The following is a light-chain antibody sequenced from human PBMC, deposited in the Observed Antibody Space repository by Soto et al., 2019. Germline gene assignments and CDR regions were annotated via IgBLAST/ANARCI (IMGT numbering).Light chain of an antibody. CDR2: GAS. Sequence: EIVLTQSPGTLSLSPGERATLSCRASQSVNSNYFAWYQQKPGQSPRVLMYGASSRATGIPDRVSGSGSGTAFTLTISRLEPGDFAVYYCQQYDNSARTCGQRTKVEIK. CDR1: QSVNSNY. CDR3: QQYDNSART. V-gene: IGKV3-20*01. J-gene: IGKJ1*01.